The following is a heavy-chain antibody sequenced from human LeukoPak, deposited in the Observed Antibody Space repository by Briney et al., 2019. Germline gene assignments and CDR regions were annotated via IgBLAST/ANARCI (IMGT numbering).Heavy chain of an antibody. Sequence: ASVKVSCKASGFVLTAYYMHWVRQARGPGIEWMGWINPNSGGTNYPQKFQGRVTMTRDTSISTAYMDLSRLRSDDTAVYYCARDTSYGSGSYRFDPWGQGTLVTVSS. J-gene: IGHJ5*02. V-gene: IGHV1-2*02. CDR1: GFVLTAYY. CDR3: ARDTSYGSGSYRFDP. D-gene: IGHD3-10*01. CDR2: INPNSGGT.